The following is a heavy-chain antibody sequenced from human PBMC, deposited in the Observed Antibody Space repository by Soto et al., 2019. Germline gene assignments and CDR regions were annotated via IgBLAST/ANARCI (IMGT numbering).Heavy chain of an antibody. J-gene: IGHJ4*02. CDR1: GFSFGDYA. Sequence: EVQLVESGGGLVQPGRSLRLSCAASGFSFGDYAMHWVRQAPGKGLEWVAGISWNSGSTGYAESVKGRFTISRDNAKNSLYLQMNSLRAEDTAFYYCVKDNGLGVIPVFYYFGYWGQGTLVTVSS. V-gene: IGHV3-9*01. D-gene: IGHD3-16*02. CDR3: VKDNGLGVIPVFYYFGY. CDR2: ISWNSGST.